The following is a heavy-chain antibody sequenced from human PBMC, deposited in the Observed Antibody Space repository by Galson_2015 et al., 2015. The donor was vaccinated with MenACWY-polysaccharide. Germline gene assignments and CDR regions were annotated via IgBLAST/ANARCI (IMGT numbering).Heavy chain of an antibody. CDR3: ARGGRAVSNRNWSDP. CDR1: GDSITSGGYF. D-gene: IGHD3-16*01. Sequence: TLSLTCTVSGDSITSGGYFWSWIRQHPGKGLEWIASISYDGGTYYNPSLKSRVTISVDTPNNQFSLKLNSVTAADTAVYYCARGGRAVSNRNWSDPWGQGTLVTVSS. CDR2: ISYDGGT. J-gene: IGHJ5*02. V-gene: IGHV4-31*03.